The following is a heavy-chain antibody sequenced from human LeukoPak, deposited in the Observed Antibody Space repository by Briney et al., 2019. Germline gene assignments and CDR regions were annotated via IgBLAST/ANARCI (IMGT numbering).Heavy chain of an antibody. CDR1: GFTFSSYG. J-gene: IGHJ4*02. CDR3: AKGPLDDSIEFDY. CDR2: IRYDGSNK. V-gene: IGHV3-30*02. Sequence: GGSLRLSCAASGFTFSSYGMHWVRQAPGKGLEWVAFIRYDGSNKYYADSVKGRFTISRDNSKNTLYLQMNSLRAEDTAVYYCAKGPLDDSIEFDYWGQGTLVTVSS. D-gene: IGHD3-22*01.